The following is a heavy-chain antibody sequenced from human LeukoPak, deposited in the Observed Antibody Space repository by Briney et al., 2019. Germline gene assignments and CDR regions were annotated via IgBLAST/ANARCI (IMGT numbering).Heavy chain of an antibody. V-gene: IGHV3-7*01. Sequence: PGGSLRLSCAASGFTFSSYWMSWVRQAPGKGLEWVANIKQDGSEKYYVDSVKGRFTISRDNAKNSLYLQMNSLRAEDTAVYYCARVSVSSSWYTNYYYYYMDVWGKGTTVTVSS. D-gene: IGHD6-13*01. J-gene: IGHJ6*03. CDR1: GFTFSSYW. CDR3: ARVSVSSSWYTNYYYYYMDV. CDR2: IKQDGSEK.